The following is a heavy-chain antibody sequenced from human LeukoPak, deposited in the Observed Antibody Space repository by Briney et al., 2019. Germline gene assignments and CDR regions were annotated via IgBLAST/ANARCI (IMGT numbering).Heavy chain of an antibody. V-gene: IGHV4-34*01. J-gene: IGHJ6*03. CDR1: GGSFSGYY. CDR2: INHSGST. Sequence: SETLSLTCAVYGGSFSGYYWSWIRQPPGKGLEWIGEINHSGSTNYNPSLKSRVTISIDTSKNQFSLKLSSVTAADTAVYYCARFYYYYYYYMDVWGKGTTVTISS. CDR3: ARFYYYYYYYMDV.